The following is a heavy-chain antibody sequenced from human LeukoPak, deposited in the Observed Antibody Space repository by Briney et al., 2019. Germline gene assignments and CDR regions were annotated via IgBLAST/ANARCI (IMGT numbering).Heavy chain of an antibody. D-gene: IGHD6-19*01. J-gene: IGHJ4*02. CDR3: ARLDSSGWYYFDY. CDR1: GYTFTSYG. Sequence: RASVKVSCKASGYTFTSYGITWVRQAPGQGLECVGWIIAYNGNTNYAQKLQGRVTMTTDTSTSTAYMELRSLRSDDTAVYYCARLDSSGWYYFDYWGQGTLVTVSS. V-gene: IGHV1-18*01. CDR2: IIAYNGNT.